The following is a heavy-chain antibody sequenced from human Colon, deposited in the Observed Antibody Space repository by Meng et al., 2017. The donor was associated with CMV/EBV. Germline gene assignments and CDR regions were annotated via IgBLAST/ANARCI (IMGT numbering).Heavy chain of an antibody. D-gene: IGHD1-26*01. CDR2: ISGYGETR. CDR1: GFTFNNYA. J-gene: IGHJ4*02. V-gene: IGHV3-23*01. CDR3: AKYSAPWDIRSLDW. Sequence: GESLKISCAASGFTFNNYAMSWVRQAPGKGLEWVSVISGYGETRIYDDAVRGRFVISRDNSKDILYLQMDSLGAEDTAVYYCAKYSAPWDIRSLDWWGQGTLVTVSS.